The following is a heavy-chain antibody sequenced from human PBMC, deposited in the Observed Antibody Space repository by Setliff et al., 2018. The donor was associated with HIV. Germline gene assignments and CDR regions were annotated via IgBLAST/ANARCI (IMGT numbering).Heavy chain of an antibody. V-gene: IGHV4-30-4*08. CDR2: IYYSGST. J-gene: IGHJ3*02. CDR3: ARDSGRRNDAFDI. CDR1: GDSISSSNYF. Sequence: SETLSLTCDVSGDSISSSNYFWGWIRQPPGKGLEWIGYIYYSGSTYYNPSLKSRVTISVDTSKNQFSLKLSSVTAADTAVYYCARDSGRRNDAFDIWGQGTMVTVSS. D-gene: IGHD3-10*01.